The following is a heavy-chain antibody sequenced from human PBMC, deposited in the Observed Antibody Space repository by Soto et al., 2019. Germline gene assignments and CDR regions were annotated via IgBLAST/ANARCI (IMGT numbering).Heavy chain of an antibody. D-gene: IGHD6-19*01. Sequence: GGSLRLSCAASGFTFSSYCMHWVRQAPGKGLEWVAVISYDGRNKYYADAVKGRFTISRENSKNTLYLQMSSLRAEDTAVYYCVKDGSSGWPYFYDMDVWGQGTTVNVSS. CDR2: ISYDGRNK. CDR3: VKDGSSGWPYFYDMDV. J-gene: IGHJ6*02. CDR1: GFTFSSYC. V-gene: IGHV3-30*18.